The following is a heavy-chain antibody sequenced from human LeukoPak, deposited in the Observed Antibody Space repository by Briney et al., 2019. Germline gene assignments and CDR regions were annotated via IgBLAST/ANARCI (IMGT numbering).Heavy chain of an antibody. CDR2: INLSGSAQ. J-gene: IGHJ4*02. D-gene: IGHD7-27*01. V-gene: IGHV3-7*01. CDR3: AAWGLHNY. Sequence: PGGSLRLSCSASGFAFSAYWMNWVRQAPGKGPAWVANINLSGSAQYYVDSVKGRCTISRDNAKSSLYLQMNSLRVEDTAVYYCAAWGLHNYWGQGTLVTVSS. CDR1: GFAFSAYW.